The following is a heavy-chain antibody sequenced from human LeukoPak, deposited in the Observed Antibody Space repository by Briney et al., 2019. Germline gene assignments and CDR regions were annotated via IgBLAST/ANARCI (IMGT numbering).Heavy chain of an antibody. CDR3: ARSSGYYLVDY. V-gene: IGHV4-59*08. Sequence: SETLSLTCTVSGGSISSYYWSWIRQPPGKGLEWIGYIYYSGSTNYNPSLKSRVTISVDTSKNQFSLKQSSVTAADTAVYYCARSSGYYLVDYWGQGTLVTVSS. D-gene: IGHD3-22*01. J-gene: IGHJ4*02. CDR2: IYYSGST. CDR1: GGSISSYY.